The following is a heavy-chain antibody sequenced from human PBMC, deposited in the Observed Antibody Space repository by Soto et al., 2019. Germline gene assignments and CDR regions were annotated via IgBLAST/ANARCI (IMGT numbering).Heavy chain of an antibody. Sequence: QVQLVESGGGVVQPGRSLRLSCAASGFTFSSYGMHWVRQAPGKGLEWVAVISYDGSNKYYADSVKGRFTISRDNSKNTLYLQMNSLRAEDTAVYYCAKETQGSSGWVYNWFDPWGQGTLVTVSS. V-gene: IGHV3-30*18. CDR3: AKETQGSSGWVYNWFDP. CDR1: GFTFSSYG. CDR2: ISYDGSNK. J-gene: IGHJ5*02. D-gene: IGHD6-19*01.